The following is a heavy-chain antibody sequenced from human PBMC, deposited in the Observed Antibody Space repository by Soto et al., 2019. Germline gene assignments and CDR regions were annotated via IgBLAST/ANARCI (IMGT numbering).Heavy chain of an antibody. Sequence: EVQLLESGGGLVQPGGSLRLSCAASEFTFSTYAMSWVRQAPVKGLEWVATIRGSGGNTHYADSGKGRFTTSRDNSENKVYLQMNSLRAEDTAVYYCATVKAKILSSGWNGGDHIWGNGTMIFVSS. CDR1: EFTFSTYA. V-gene: IGHV3-23*01. D-gene: IGHD6-19*01. CDR3: ATVKAKILSSGWNGGDHI. CDR2: IRGSGGNT. J-gene: IGHJ3*02.